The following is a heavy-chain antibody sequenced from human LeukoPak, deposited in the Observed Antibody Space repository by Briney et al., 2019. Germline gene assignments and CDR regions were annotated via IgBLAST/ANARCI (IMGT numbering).Heavy chain of an antibody. CDR1: EFTFSSYA. V-gene: IGHV3-30*04. Sequence: GSLRLSCAASEFTFSSYAMHWVRQAPGKGLEWVAVISYDGSNKYYADSVKGRFTISRDNSKNTLYLQMNSLRAEDTAVYYCAKDSYYDYVWGSYRYTNQFDYWGQGTLVTVSS. CDR2: ISYDGSNK. D-gene: IGHD3-16*02. J-gene: IGHJ4*02. CDR3: AKDSYYDYVWGSYRYTNQFDY.